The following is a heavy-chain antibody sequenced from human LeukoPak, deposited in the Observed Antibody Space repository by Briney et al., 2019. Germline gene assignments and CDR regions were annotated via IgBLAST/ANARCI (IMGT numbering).Heavy chain of an antibody. CDR1: GFTFSSYE. V-gene: IGHV3-48*03. D-gene: IGHD3-3*01. J-gene: IGHJ4*02. Sequence: PGGSLRLSCAASGFTFSSYEMNWVRQAPGKGLEWVSYISSSGSTIYYADSVKGRFTISRDNAKNSLYLQMNSLRAEDTAVDYCATLFGVAAIDYGGQGTLVTVSS. CDR3: ATLFGVAAIDY. CDR2: ISSSGSTI.